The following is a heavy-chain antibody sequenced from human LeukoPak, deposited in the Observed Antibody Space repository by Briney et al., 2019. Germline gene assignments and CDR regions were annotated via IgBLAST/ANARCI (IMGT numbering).Heavy chain of an antibody. V-gene: IGHV1-2*02. Sequence: GASVKVSCKASGFTFNAYYMHWVRQAPGQGLEWMGWINPNTGGTNYAQKFQGRVTMTRDTSISTAYMELSRLRSEDTAVYYCARSRAYCSSTSCYTFDYWGQGTLVTVSS. J-gene: IGHJ4*02. CDR1: GFTFNAYY. CDR3: ARSRAYCSSTSCYTFDY. D-gene: IGHD2-2*02. CDR2: INPNTGGT.